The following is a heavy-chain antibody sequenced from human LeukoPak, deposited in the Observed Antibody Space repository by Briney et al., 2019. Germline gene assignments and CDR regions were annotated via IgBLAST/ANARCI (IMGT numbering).Heavy chain of an antibody. J-gene: IGHJ4*02. CDR3: ARNYDSSGYALGGFDY. V-gene: IGHV1-2*04. CDR1: GYTFTGYY. CDR2: INPNSGGT. Sequence: ASVTVSCKASGYTFTGYYMHWVRQAPGQGLEWMGWINPNSGGTNYAQKFQGWVTMTRDTSISTAYMELSRLRSDDTAVYYCARNYDSSGYALGGFDYWGQGTLVTVSS. D-gene: IGHD3-22*01.